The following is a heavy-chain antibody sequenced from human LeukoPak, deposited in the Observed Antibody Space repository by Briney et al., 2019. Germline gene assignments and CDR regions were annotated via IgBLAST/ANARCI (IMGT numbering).Heavy chain of an antibody. D-gene: IGHD3-10*01. CDR1: GFTFRNYW. Sequence: GGSLRLSCAASGFTFRNYWMSWVRQAPGNGLEWVANIKKDGSEKYYVDSVKGRFTISRDNAKNTLYLQTNSLRVEDTAVYFCARELGYGSGSFYPYDSWGQGTLVTVSS. CDR3: ARELGYGSGSFYPYDS. V-gene: IGHV3-7*01. CDR2: IKKDGSEK. J-gene: IGHJ4*02.